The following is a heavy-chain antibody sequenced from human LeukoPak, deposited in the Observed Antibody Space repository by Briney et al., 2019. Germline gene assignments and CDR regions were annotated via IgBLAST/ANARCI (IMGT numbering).Heavy chain of an antibody. D-gene: IGHD6-19*01. CDR3: ARLGEQWLASFDY. V-gene: IGHV4-59*01. CDR2: IYYSGST. CDR1: GGSISSYY. Sequence: SETLSLTCTVSGGSISSYYWSWIRQPPGKGLEWIGYIYYSGSTNYNPSLKSRVTISVDTSKNQFSLKLSSVTAEDTAVYYCARLGEQWLASFDYWGQGTLVTVSS. J-gene: IGHJ4*02.